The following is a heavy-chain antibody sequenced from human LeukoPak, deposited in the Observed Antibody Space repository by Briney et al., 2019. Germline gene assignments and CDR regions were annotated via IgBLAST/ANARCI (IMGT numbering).Heavy chain of an antibody. CDR2: IYYSGST. Sequence: PSETLSLTCTVSGGSISSSSYYWGWIRQPPGKGLEWIGSIYYSGSTYYNPSLKSRVTISVDTSKNQFSLKLSSVTAADTAVYYCARALGHDFWSGYYLDWFDPWGQGTLVTVSS. CDR3: ARALGHDFWSGYYLDWFDP. D-gene: IGHD3-3*01. V-gene: IGHV4-39*07. J-gene: IGHJ5*02. CDR1: GGSISSSSYY.